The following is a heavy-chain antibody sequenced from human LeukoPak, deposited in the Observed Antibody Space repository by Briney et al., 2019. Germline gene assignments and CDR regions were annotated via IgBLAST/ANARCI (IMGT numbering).Heavy chain of an antibody. V-gene: IGHV4-59*01. Sequence: SETLSLTCTVSGGSISSYYWSWIRQTPGKGLEWIGYIYYSGSTNYNPSLKSRVTISVDTSKNQFSLKLSSVTAADTAVYYCARAAYYYGSGTYYMDVWGKGATVTISS. CDR3: ARAAYYYGSGTYYMDV. CDR2: IYYSGST. CDR1: GGSISSYY. J-gene: IGHJ6*03. D-gene: IGHD3-10*01.